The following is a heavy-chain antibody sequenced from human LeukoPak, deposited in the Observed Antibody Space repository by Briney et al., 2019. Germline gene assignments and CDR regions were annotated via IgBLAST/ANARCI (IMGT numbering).Heavy chain of an antibody. D-gene: IGHD4-17*01. CDR2: ISYDGSNK. V-gene: IGHV3-30*03. CDR3: ARDEDYGDYVLSY. Sequence: GGSLRLSCAASGFTFSDYHMSWIRQAPGKGLEWVAVISYDGSNKYSADSVKGRFTISRDNSKNTLYLQMNSLRAEDTAVYYCARDEDYGDYVLSYWGQGTLVTVSS. CDR1: GFTFSDYH. J-gene: IGHJ4*02.